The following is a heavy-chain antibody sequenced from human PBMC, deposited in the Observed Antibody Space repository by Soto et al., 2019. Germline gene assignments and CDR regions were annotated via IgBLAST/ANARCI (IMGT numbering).Heavy chain of an antibody. CDR3: ARVRYYGSGSLVYFDY. V-gene: IGHV3-7*03. J-gene: IGHJ4*02. D-gene: IGHD3-10*01. CDR1: GFTFSSYW. Sequence: EVQLVESGVDLVQPGGSLRLSCAASGFTFSSYWMTWVRQAPGKGLECVANIKHSGSEKYYVDSVKGRFTISRDNAENSLYLQMHSLRAEDTAVYYCARVRYYGSGSLVYFDYWGQGTLVTVSS. CDR2: IKHSGSEK.